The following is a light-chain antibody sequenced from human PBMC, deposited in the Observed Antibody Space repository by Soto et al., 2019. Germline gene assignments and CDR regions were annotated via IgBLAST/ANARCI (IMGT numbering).Light chain of an antibody. J-gene: IGKJ2*01. CDR1: QSVSSSY. CDR3: QQYGSSLPYT. CDR2: GAS. Sequence: EIVMTQSPATLSVSPGERAALSCRASQSVSSSYLAWYQHKPGQAPRLLIYGASSRTTGIPDRFSGSGSGTDFTLTISRLEPEDFAVYYCQQYGSSLPYTFGQGTKVDIK. V-gene: IGKV3-20*01.